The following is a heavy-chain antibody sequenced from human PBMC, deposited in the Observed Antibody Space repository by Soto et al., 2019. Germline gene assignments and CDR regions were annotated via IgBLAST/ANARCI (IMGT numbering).Heavy chain of an antibody. D-gene: IGHD1-26*01. CDR2: FDPEDGET. J-gene: IGHJ4*02. CDR1: GYPFTTYD. Sequence: GASVKVSCKASGYPFTTYDISWVRQAPGKGLEWMGGFDPEDGETIYAQKFQGRVTMTEDTSTDTAYMELSSLRSEDTAVYYCATTTVVGATMDFDYWGQGTLVTVSS. V-gene: IGHV1-24*01. CDR3: ATTTVVGATMDFDY.